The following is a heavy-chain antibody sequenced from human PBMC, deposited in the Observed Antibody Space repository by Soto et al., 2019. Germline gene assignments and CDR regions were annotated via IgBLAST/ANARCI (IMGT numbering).Heavy chain of an antibody. D-gene: IGHD3-10*01. CDR2: ISGSGGST. CDR3: AKVSVYGSGSYYKLYWFDP. CDR1: GFTFSSYA. V-gene: IGHV3-23*01. J-gene: IGHJ5*02. Sequence: GGSLRLSCAASGFTFSSYAMSWVRQAPGEGLEWVSAISGSGGSTYYADSVKGRFTISRDNSKNTLYLQMNSLRAEETAVYYCAKVSVYGSGSYYKLYWFDPWGQGTLVTVSS.